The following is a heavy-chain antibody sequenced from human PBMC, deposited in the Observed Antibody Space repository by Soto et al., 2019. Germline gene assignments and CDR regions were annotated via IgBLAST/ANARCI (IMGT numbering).Heavy chain of an antibody. CDR2: ISPNSGGT. J-gene: IGHJ4*02. Sequence: QVQLVQYGAEVKTSGASVKISCKASGYSFTGYYIHWVRQAPGQGFEWMGEISPNSGGTKYAQKFQGRVTMTRDTSITTVYMDLSNLSPDDTAVYYCGKGRSGDVGVFYWGQGTLVTVYS. CDR1: GYSFTGYY. V-gene: IGHV1-2*02. D-gene: IGHD1-26*01. CDR3: GKGRSGDVGVFY.